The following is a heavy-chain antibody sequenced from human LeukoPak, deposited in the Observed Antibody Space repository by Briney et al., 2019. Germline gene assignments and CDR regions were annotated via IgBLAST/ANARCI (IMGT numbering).Heavy chain of an antibody. D-gene: IGHD6-13*01. CDR3: AKLGGYSSSWYYFDY. CDR1: GFTFSSYG. V-gene: IGHV3-30*18. CDR2: ISYDGSNK. J-gene: IGHJ4*02. Sequence: GGSLRLSCVASGFTFSSYGMHWVRQAPGKGLEWVAVISYDGSNKYYADSVKGRFTISRDNSKNTLYLQMNSLRAEDTAVYYCAKLGGYSSSWYYFDYWGQGTLVTVSS.